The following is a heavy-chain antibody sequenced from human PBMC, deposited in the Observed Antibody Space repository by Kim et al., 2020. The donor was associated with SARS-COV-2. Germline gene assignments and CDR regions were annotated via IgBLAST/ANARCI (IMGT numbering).Heavy chain of an antibody. CDR1: GFTFSSYW. Sequence: GGSLRLSCAASGFTFSSYWMHWVRQAPGKGLVWVSRINSDGSSTSYADSVKGRFTISRDNAKNTLYLQMNSLRAEDTAVYYCARGDGDYILYYYYYGMDVWGQGTTVTVSS. V-gene: IGHV3-74*01. J-gene: IGHJ6*02. CDR3: ARGDGDYILYYYYYGMDV. D-gene: IGHD4-17*01. CDR2: INSDGSST.